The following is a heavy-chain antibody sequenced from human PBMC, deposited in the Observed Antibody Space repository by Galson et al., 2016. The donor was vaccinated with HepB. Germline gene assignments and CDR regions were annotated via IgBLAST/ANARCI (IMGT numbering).Heavy chain of an antibody. J-gene: IGHJ4*02. Sequence: PSLVKPTQTLTLTCTFSGFSLSTSAVGVGWIRQPPGKALEWLALIYWNDDKRYSPSLKSRLTITKDTSKNQVVLTVTNMDPADTATYYCAHLDYYVSGTYSIPVHWGQGTLGAVSS. V-gene: IGHV2-5*01. CDR1: GFSLSTSAVG. CDR3: AHLDYYVSGTYSIPVH. CDR2: IYWNDDK. D-gene: IGHD3-10*01.